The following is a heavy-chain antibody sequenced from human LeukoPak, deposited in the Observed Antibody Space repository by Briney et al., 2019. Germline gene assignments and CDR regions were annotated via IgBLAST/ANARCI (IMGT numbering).Heavy chain of an antibody. V-gene: IGHV3-66*01. J-gene: IGHJ6*02. CDR1: GCSDSVEY. D-gene: IGHD3-3*01. CDR2: IYCDDAT. CDR3: ARDRFNGMDV. Sequence: GGPLRLSCAASGCSDSVEYMACLRHAPGKGLEWGSIIYCDDATYYADSVKGIFTISRDSFKNTVYLQMNSLRAEDTAVYYCARDRFNGMDVWGRGTTVTVSS.